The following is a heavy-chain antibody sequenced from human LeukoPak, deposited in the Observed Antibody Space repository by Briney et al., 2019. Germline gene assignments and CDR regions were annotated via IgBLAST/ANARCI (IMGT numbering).Heavy chain of an antibody. CDR1: GFTFSNYG. D-gene: IGHD4-17*01. CDR3: AKGIDGDDVFGY. Sequence: PGGSLRLSCAASGFTFSNYGMHWVRQAPGKGLEWVAVMSYDGSKKYYADSVKGRFTISRDNSKNTLFLQMNSLRSEDTAVYYCAKGIDGDDVFGYWGQGTQVTVSS. J-gene: IGHJ4*02. V-gene: IGHV3-30*18. CDR2: MSYDGSKK.